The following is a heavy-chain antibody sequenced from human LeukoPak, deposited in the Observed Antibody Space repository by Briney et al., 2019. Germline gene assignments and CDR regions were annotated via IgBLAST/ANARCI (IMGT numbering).Heavy chain of an antibody. D-gene: IGHD3-22*01. V-gene: IGHV1-69*04. J-gene: IGHJ4*02. CDR2: IIPILGIA. CDR1: GGTFGSYA. CDR3: ARFPPAADSSYYFDY. Sequence: SVKVSCKASGGTFGSYAISWVRQAPGQGLEWMGRIIPILGIANYAQKFQGRVTITADKSTSTAYMELSSLRSEDAAVYYCARFPPAADSSYYFDYWGQGTLVTVSS.